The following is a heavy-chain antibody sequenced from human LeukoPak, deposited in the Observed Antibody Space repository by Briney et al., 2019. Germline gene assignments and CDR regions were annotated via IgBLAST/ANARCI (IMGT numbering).Heavy chain of an antibody. J-gene: IGHJ2*01. CDR2: ISSNGGST. CDR1: GFTFSSYA. D-gene: IGHD5/OR15-5a*01. CDR3: ARSVYDQNWYFDL. Sequence: GGSLRLSCAASGFTFSSYAMHWVRQAPGKGLEYVSAISSNGGSTYYANSVKGRFTISRDNSKNTLYLQMGSLRAEDMAVYYCARSVYDQNWYFDLWGRGTLVTVSS. V-gene: IGHV3-64*01.